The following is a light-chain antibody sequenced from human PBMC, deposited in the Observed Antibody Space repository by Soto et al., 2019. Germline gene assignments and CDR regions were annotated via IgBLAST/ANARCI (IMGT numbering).Light chain of an antibody. V-gene: IGKV3-20*01. Sequence: EIVLTQSPGTLSLSPGDRATLSCRASQSVSRSYLGWYQQKPGQAPRLLMYGASIRAAVVPDRFSGSGSGTECTLTISRLEPEDFTVYYCHHYETFGQGTKVEIK. CDR1: QSVSRSY. CDR3: HHYET. J-gene: IGKJ1*01. CDR2: GAS.